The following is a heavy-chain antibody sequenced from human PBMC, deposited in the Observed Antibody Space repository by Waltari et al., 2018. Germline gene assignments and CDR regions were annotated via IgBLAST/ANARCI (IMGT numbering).Heavy chain of an antibody. J-gene: IGHJ4*02. V-gene: IGHV1-18*01. CDR1: GYTFTSYD. D-gene: IGHD5-12*01. CDR2: ISPSNGNT. Sequence: QIQLVQSGAEVKKPGASVKVPCKASGYTFTSYDFSWVLQAPGQGLEWMGWISPSNGNTKYAQKLQGRVTMTTDISTSTAYMELTNLRSDDTAVYYCVRKRGPNISGYGTDYFDYWGQGTLVTVSS. CDR3: VRKRGPNISGYGTDYFDY.